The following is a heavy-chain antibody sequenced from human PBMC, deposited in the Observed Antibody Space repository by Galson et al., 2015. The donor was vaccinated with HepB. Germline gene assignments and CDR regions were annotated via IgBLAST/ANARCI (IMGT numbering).Heavy chain of an antibody. Sequence: SLRLSCAASGFTFSSYSMNWVRQAPGKGLEWVSSISSSSSYIYYADSVKGRFTISRDNAKNSLYLQMNSLRAEDTAVYYCARRSRRHADPGSYDVDYWGQGTLVTVSS. D-gene: IGHD3-10*01. CDR2: ISSSSSYI. CDR1: GFTFSSYS. V-gene: IGHV3-21*01. CDR3: ARRSRRHADPGSYDVDY. J-gene: IGHJ4*02.